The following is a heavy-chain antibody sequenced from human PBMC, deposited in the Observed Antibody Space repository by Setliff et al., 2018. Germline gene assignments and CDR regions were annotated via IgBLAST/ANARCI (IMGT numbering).Heavy chain of an antibody. D-gene: IGHD3-22*01. CDR1: GYTFTGYY. J-gene: IGHJ4*02. V-gene: IGHV1-2*02. CDR3: ARDSSGYYPGY. CDR2: MNPNSGNT. Sequence: ASVKVSCKASGYTFTGYYMHWVRQATGQGLEWMGWMNPNSGNTGYAQKFQGRVTMTRNTSISTAYMELSRLRSDDTAVYYCARDSSGYYPGYWGQGTLVTVSS.